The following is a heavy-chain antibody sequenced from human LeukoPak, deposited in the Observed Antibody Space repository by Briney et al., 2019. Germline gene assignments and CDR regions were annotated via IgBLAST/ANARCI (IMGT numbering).Heavy chain of an antibody. V-gene: IGHV3-23*01. D-gene: IGHD3-9*01. Sequence: GPLRLSCAASGFTFNTYAMNWVRQAPGKGLEWVSTISGNGGSTWYADSVKGRFSISRDNFKNTLYLQMNSLRDEDTAVYYCARDPGYAIYYFDYWGQGALVTVSS. J-gene: IGHJ4*02. CDR2: ISGNGGST. CDR3: ARDPGYAIYYFDY. CDR1: GFTFNTYA.